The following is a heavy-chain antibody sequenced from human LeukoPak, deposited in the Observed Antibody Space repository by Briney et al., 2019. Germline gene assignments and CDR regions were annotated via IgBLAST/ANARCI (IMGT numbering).Heavy chain of an antibody. J-gene: IGHJ4*02. D-gene: IGHD3-9*01. CDR1: GGSISSSSYY. CDR2: IYYSGST. V-gene: IGHV4-39*01. CDR3: ARHTYDILTGYSMENYFDY. Sequence: SETLSLTCAVSGGSISSSSYYWGWIRQPPGKGLERIGSIYYSGSTYYNPSLKSRVTISVDTSKNQFSLKLSSVTAADTAVYYCARHTYDILTGYSMENYFDYWGQGTLVTVSS.